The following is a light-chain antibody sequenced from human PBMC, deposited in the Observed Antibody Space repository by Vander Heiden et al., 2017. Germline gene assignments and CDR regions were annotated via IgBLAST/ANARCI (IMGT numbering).Light chain of an antibody. CDR2: VTS. CDR3: ASWDDSLSVVL. Sequence: QSILTQPPPASGTPGQRVTIYCSGSSSTIGAGHVTWYQQLPGAAPKVLIYVTSQRPSGVADRFSGSKSGTSATLAISGLRSDDEADYYCASWDDSLSVVLFGGGTRLTVL. V-gene: IGLV1-47*01. J-gene: IGLJ3*02. CDR1: SSTIGAGH.